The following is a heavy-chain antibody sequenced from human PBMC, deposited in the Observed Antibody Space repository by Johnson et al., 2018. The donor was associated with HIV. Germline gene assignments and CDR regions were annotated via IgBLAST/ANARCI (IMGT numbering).Heavy chain of an antibody. Sequence: VQLVESGGGLVQPGGSLRLSCKASGFTFSDYFMAWIRQSPGKGLECLSYITSSGSSVYYTDFVKGRFTISRDNAKASVSLRMNSLRAEDSGIYYCARDATPWGGDYVGYAFDLWGQGTVVTVSS. CDR3: ARDATPWGGDYVGYAFDL. D-gene: IGHD4-17*01. V-gene: IGHV3-11*04. CDR1: GFTFSDYF. CDR2: ITSSGSSV. J-gene: IGHJ3*01.